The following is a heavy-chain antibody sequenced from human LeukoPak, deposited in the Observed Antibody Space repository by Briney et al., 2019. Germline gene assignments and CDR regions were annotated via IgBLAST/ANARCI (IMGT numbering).Heavy chain of an antibody. V-gene: IGHV3-21*01. Sequence: GGSLRLSCAASGFTFSSYAMSWVRQAPGKGLEWVSSISSSSSYIYYADSVKGRFTISRDNAKNSLYLQMNSLRAEDTAVYYCAGTPQWLAFDYWGQGTLVTVSS. D-gene: IGHD6-19*01. CDR1: GFTFSSYA. CDR2: ISSSSSYI. J-gene: IGHJ4*02. CDR3: AGTPQWLAFDY.